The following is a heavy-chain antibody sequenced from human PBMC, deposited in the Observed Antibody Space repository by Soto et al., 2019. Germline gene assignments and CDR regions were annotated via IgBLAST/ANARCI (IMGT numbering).Heavy chain of an antibody. J-gene: IGHJ6*01. CDR3: AHFARGPMDV. CDR1: GFSLSTNGVG. V-gene: IGHV2-5*02. CDR2: IYWDDDK. Sequence: QITLKESGPTLVKPTQTLTLTCTFSGFSLSTNGVGVGCIRQPQVKALEWLALIYWDDDKRYSPSLKSRHTITKDTSKNQVDITMTNMDPVDTATYYCAHFARGPMDVWGQGTTVTVSS.